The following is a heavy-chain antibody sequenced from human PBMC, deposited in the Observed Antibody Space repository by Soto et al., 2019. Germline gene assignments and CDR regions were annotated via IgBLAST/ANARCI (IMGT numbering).Heavy chain of an antibody. CDR2: IIPILGIA. V-gene: IGHV1-69*02. CDR3: ARGHVEMAKSSYWYFDL. D-gene: IGHD5-12*01. CDR1: GGTFSSYT. J-gene: IGHJ2*01. Sequence: QVQLVQSGAEVKKPGSSVKVSCKASGGTFSSYTISWVRQAPGQGLEWMGRIIPILGIANYAQKFQGRVTITADKSTSTAYMELSSLRSEDTAVYYCARGHVEMAKSSYWYFDLWGRGTLVTVSS.